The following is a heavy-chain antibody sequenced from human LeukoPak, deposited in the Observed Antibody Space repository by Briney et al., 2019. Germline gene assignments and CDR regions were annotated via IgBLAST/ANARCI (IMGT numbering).Heavy chain of an antibody. CDR1: GFNFTGYW. CDR3: ARTFGPAGFRGYFDY. V-gene: IGHV3-74*03. D-gene: IGHD2/OR15-2a*01. CDR2: IYSDGRSL. Sequence: GSLRLSCAGSGFNFTGYWMHWVRQPTGKGLVWISRIYSDGRSLTYADSVKGRFTISRDNAKNTLYLQMNSLRAEDTAVYYCARTFGPAGFRGYFDYWGQGTLVTVSS. J-gene: IGHJ4*02.